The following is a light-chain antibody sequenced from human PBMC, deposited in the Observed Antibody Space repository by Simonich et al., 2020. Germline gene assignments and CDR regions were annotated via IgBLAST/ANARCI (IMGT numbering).Light chain of an antibody. CDR2: KAS. CDR1: KSISSW. CDR3: QQYNSYST. Sequence: DIQMTQSPSTLSASVGDRVTINCRASKSISSWLAWYHQKPGKAPKLLIYKASSLEIGVPSRFSGSGSGTEFTLTISSLQPDDFATYYCQQYNSYSTFGQGTKVEIK. V-gene: IGKV1-5*03. J-gene: IGKJ1*01.